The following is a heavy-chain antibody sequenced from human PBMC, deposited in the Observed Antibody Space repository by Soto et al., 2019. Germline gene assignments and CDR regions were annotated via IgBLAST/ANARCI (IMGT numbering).Heavy chain of an antibody. CDR3: ATRITVFGLLIPPFDP. CDR1: VGSVNGYY. Sequence: PSETLSVACAVYVGSVNGYYWTWIRQPPGKGLEWIGEINHTGCTHYNPSLKIRVTMSVDTSKNQFSLRLSSVTAADTAIYYCATRITVFGLLIPPFDPWGQGTQVTVSS. J-gene: IGHJ5*02. V-gene: IGHV4-34*01. D-gene: IGHD3-3*01. CDR2: INHTGCT.